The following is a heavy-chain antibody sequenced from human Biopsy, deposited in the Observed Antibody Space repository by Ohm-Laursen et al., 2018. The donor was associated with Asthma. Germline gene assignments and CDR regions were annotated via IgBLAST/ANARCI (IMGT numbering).Heavy chain of an antibody. D-gene: IGHD1-1*01. V-gene: IGHV3-11*01. CDR1: GFSFSDYY. CDR2: ISSSGSTT. Sequence: SLRLSCTASGFSFSDYYMTWMRQAPGKGLEWVSSISSSGSTTYPAESVKGRFTISRDNAQKSLFLQMGSLRPADTAIYYCARGQVNKVQLDRPRVFDLWGQGTVVTVSS. CDR3: ARGQVNKVQLDRPRVFDL. J-gene: IGHJ3*01.